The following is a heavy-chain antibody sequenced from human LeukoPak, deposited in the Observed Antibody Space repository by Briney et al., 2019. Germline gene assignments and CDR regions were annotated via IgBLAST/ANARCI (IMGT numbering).Heavy chain of an antibody. D-gene: IGHD5-24*01. CDR2: INAGSYTV. Sequence: GGSLRLSCSASGFTFSSYDMYWVRQAPGKGLEWVSFINAGSYTVYYADSVRGRFTISRDNAKNSVYLQMNSLRDEDTAVYYCARDRVPRDGYNELEFWGQGALVTVSS. CDR1: GFTFSSYD. CDR3: ARDRVPRDGYNELEF. V-gene: IGHV3-48*03. J-gene: IGHJ4*02.